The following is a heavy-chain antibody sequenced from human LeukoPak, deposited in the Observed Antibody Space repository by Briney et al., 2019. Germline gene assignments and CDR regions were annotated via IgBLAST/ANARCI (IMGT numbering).Heavy chain of an antibody. CDR3: ARGKRDALNYYYYGMDV. D-gene: IGHD5-24*01. Sequence: PGGSLRLSCTASGFTFSNYWMSWVRQAPGKGLEWVANIKQDGSEKYYVDSVKGRFTISKDNAKNSLYLQMNSLRAEDTAVYYCARGKRDALNYYYYGMDVWGQGTTVTVSS. J-gene: IGHJ6*02. CDR1: GFTFSNYW. CDR2: IKQDGSEK. V-gene: IGHV3-7*03.